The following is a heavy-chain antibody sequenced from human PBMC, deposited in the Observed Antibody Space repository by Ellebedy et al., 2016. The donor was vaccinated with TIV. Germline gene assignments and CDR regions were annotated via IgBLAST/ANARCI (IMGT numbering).Heavy chain of an antibody. Sequence: AASVKVSCKTSGYTFTGYYIHWVRQAPGQGLEWMGWLDPNSGDTNFAQKFQGRVTLTRDTSINTAYMELSGLRSDDTAVYFCAREPDCGGDCYSPYGMDVWGRGTTVVVSS. CDR2: LDPNSGDT. V-gene: IGHV1-2*02. CDR1: GYTFTGYY. D-gene: IGHD2-21*02. CDR3: AREPDCGGDCYSPYGMDV. J-gene: IGHJ6*02.